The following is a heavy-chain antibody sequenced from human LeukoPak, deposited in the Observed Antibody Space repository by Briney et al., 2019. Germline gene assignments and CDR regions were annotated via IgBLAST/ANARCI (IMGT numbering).Heavy chain of an antibody. V-gene: IGHV1-69*05. CDR3: ARSSLFGVVTGYFDY. CDR2: ITPIFGTA. CDR1: GGTFISYA. D-gene: IGHD3-3*01. Sequence: SVKVSCKASGGTFISYAISWVRQAPGQGLEWMGRITPIFGTANYAQKFQGRVTITTDESTSTAYMELSSLRSEDTAVYYCARSSLFGVVTGYFDYWGQGTLVTVSS. J-gene: IGHJ4*02.